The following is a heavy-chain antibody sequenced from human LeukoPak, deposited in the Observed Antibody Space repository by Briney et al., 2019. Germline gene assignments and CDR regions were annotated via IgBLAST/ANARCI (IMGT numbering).Heavy chain of an antibody. J-gene: IGHJ6*02. D-gene: IGHD2-2*01. CDR1: GFTVSSNY. V-gene: IGHV3-66*01. CDR2: IYSGGST. CDR3: AREESGYCSSTSCYRLDV. Sequence: PGGSLRLSCAASGFTVSSNYMSWVRQAPGKGLEWVSVIYSGGSTYYADSVKGRFTISRDNSKNTLYLQMNSLRAEDTAVYYCAREESGYCSSTSCYRLDVWGQGTTVTVPS.